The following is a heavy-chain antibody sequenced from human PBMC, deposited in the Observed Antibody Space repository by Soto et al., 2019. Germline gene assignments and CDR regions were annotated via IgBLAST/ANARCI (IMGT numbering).Heavy chain of an antibody. J-gene: IGHJ4*02. Sequence: GESLKLSCKASGYSFTKFWIGWVRQMPGKGLEYMGIIYPGDSDTRYNPSLRGQVSVSADKSVSTAYLQWGRLKASDTAMYYCVRHIAGSYNFCYWGKGSAVTV. CDR1: GYSFTKFW. V-gene: IGHV5-51*01. CDR3: VRHIAGSYNFCY. D-gene: IGHD1-1*01. CDR2: IYPGDSDT.